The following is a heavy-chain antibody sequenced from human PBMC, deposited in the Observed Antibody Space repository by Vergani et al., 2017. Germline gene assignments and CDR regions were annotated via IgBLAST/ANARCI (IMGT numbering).Heavy chain of an antibody. D-gene: IGHD3-22*01. CDR1: GFTFSSYW. J-gene: IGHJ4*02. Sequence: EVQLVESGGGLVQPGGSLRLSCAASGFTFSSYWMSWVRQAPGKGLEWVANIKQDGSEKYYVDSVKGRFTISRDNAKNSLYLQMNSLRAEDTAVYYCARSELSGYSLHYFDYWGQGTLVTVSS. CDR3: ARSELSGYSLHYFDY. V-gene: IGHV3-7*01. CDR2: IKQDGSEK.